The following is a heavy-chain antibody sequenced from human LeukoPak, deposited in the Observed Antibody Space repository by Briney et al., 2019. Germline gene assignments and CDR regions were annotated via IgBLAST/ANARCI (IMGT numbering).Heavy chain of an antibody. CDR3: TTDAGYSSRWYNY. D-gene: IGHD6-13*01. V-gene: IGHV3-15*01. Sequence: GGSLRLSCAGSGFTFTNAYMNWVRKAPRKGLEWVGRIKSKVDGRTTDYAAPVKGRFSISRDDSTNTVYLQMNSLRTEDTAVYYCTTDAGYSSRWYNYWGQGTLVTVSS. CDR2: IKSKVDGRTT. J-gene: IGHJ4*02. CDR1: GFTFTNAY.